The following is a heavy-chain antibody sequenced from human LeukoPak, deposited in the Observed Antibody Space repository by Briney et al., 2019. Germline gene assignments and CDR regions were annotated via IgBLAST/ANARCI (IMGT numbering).Heavy chain of an antibody. CDR1: GGSISTYY. Sequence: PSETLSLTCTVSGGSISTYYWSWIRQPPGKGLEWIGYIYYSGSTSYNPSLKSRVTISVDTSKNQFSLKLTSVTAADTAVYYCATCSGGYYSYYYYIDVSGNGTTVTVSS. V-gene: IGHV4-59*08. D-gene: IGHD6-25*01. CDR2: IYYSGST. J-gene: IGHJ6*03. CDR3: ATCSGGYYSYYYYIDV.